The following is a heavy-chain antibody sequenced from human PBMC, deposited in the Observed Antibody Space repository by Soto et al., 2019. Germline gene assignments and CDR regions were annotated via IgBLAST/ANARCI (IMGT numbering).Heavy chain of an antibody. CDR3: ARAAQQTYYYSGMAV. Sequence: GGSLRLSCAASGFTFSSYGMHWVRQAPGKGLEWVAVLWYDGSNKYYADSVKGRFTISRDNSKNTLYLQMNSLRAEDTAGYYCARAAQQTYYYSGMAVGGQGTTVTVSS. CDR2: LWYDGSNK. J-gene: IGHJ6*02. D-gene: IGHD6-13*01. CDR1: GFTFSSYG. V-gene: IGHV3-33*01.